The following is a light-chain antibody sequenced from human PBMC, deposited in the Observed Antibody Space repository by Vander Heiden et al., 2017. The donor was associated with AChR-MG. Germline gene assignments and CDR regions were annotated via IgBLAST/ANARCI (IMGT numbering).Light chain of an antibody. CDR1: QSVRSS. J-gene: IGKJ1*01. V-gene: IGKV3-11*01. Sequence: ETVLTQSPATLYLSPGESATLSCRASQSVRSSLAWYQERPGQAPRLLISESSKRAADIPARFSGNGSETDFTLTISRLEPEDFALYFCQQRYDWPRTFGQGT. CDR3: QQRYDWPRT. CDR2: ESS.